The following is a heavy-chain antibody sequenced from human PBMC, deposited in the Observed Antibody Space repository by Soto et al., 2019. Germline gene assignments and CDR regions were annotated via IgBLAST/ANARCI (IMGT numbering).Heavy chain of an antibody. CDR1: GFTFSSYS. CDR2: ISSSTK. Sequence: EVQLVESGGGLVQPGGSLRLSCAASGFTFSSYSMNWVRQAPGKGLEWVSYISSSTKYYADSVKGRFTITRDNAKTSLYLQMNSLRDEDTAVYYCARDTVDGFGEVHDSGGQGTLVTVPS. J-gene: IGHJ4*02. D-gene: IGHD3-10*01. V-gene: IGHV3-48*02. CDR3: ARDTVDGFGEVHDS.